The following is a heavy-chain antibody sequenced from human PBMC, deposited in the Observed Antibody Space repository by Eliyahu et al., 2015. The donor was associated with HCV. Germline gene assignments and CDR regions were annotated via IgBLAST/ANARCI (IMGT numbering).Heavy chain of an antibody. J-gene: IGHJ4*02. D-gene: IGHD3-22*01. CDR2: IRSKAYGGTT. CDR1: GFTFGDYA. V-gene: IGHV3-49*05. CDR3: TRYYDSSGYYRDY. Sequence: EVQLVESGGGLVKPGRSLRLSCTASGFTFGDYAMSWFRQAPGKGLEWVGFIRSKAYGGTTEYAASVKGRFTISRDDSKSIAYLQMNSLKTEDTAVYYCTRYYDSSGYYRDYWGQGTLVTVSS.